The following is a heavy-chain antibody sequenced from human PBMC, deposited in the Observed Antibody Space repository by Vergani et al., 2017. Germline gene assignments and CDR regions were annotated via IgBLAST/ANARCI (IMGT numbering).Heavy chain of an antibody. CDR3: AKGWLRSGLFDY. Sequence: EVQLLESGGGLVQPGGSLRLSCAASGFTFSSYAMSWVRQAPGKGLEWVSAISGSGGSTYYADSVKGRFTISRDNSKNTLYLQMNSMRAEDTAVYYCAKGWLRSGLFDYWGQGTLFTVSS. CDR2: ISGSGGST. J-gene: IGHJ4*02. CDR1: GFTFSSYA. V-gene: IGHV3-23*01. D-gene: IGHD5-12*01.